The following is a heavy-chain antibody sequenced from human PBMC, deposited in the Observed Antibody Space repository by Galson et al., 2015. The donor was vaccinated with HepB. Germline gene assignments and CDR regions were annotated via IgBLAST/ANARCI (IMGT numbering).Heavy chain of an antibody. Sequence: LSLTCTVSGGSISSGGYYWSWIRQHPGKGLEWIGYIYYSGSTYYNPSLKSRVTISVDTSKNQFSLKLSSVTAADTAVYYCARDVASVGTEPGVFDYWGQGTLVTVSS. CDR1: GGSISSGGYY. D-gene: IGHD1-1*01. CDR3: ARDVASVGTEPGVFDY. CDR2: IYYSGST. V-gene: IGHV4-31*03. J-gene: IGHJ4*02.